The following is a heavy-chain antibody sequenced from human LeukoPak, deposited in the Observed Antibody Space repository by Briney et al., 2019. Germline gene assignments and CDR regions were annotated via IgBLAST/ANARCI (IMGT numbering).Heavy chain of an antibody. Sequence: SETLSLTCTVSGGSISSYYWSWIRQPPGKGLEWIGYIYYSGSTNYNPSLKSRVTISVDTSKNQFSLKLSSVTAADTAVYYSARHVPRLRFLEWTGMDVWGQGTTVTVSS. CDR2: IYYSGST. V-gene: IGHV4-59*08. CDR1: GGSISSYY. CDR3: ARHVPRLRFLEWTGMDV. J-gene: IGHJ6*02. D-gene: IGHD3-3*01.